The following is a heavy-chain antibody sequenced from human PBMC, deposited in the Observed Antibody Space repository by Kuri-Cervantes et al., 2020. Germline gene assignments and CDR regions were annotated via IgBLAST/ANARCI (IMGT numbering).Heavy chain of an antibody. V-gene: IGHV4-39*07. CDR1: GGSISSSSYY. CDR3: ARLHYGDYVFDY. D-gene: IGHD4-17*01. CDR2: INHSGST. J-gene: IGHJ4*02. Sequence: SETLSLTCTVSGGSISSSSYYWGWIRQPPGKGLEWIGEINHSGSTNCNPSLKSRVTISVDTSKNQFSLKLSSVTAADTAVYYCARLHYGDYVFDYWGQGTLVTVSS.